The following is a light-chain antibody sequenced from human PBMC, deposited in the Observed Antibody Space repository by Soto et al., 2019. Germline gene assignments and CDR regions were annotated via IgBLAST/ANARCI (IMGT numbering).Light chain of an antibody. CDR1: QSISSD. CDR2: AAS. V-gene: IGKV1-39*01. J-gene: IGKJ5*01. Sequence: DIQMTQSPFSLSASVADRFTVTCLTSQSISSDLNWYQQKAGKAPKLLIYAASSLQSGVPSRFSGSGSGTHFTLTISSLQPEDFATYYCQQIYSIPITFGQGTRLEIK. CDR3: QQIYSIPIT.